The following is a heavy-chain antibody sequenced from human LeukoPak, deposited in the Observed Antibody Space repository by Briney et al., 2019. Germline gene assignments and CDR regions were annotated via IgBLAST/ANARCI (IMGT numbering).Heavy chain of an antibody. CDR3: ARDGRSGSYYYYMDV. V-gene: IGHV4-59*01. Sequence: SETLSLTCTVSGGSISSYYWSWIRQPPGKGLEWIGYVYYSGSTNYNPSLKSRVTISVDTSKNQFSLKLSSVTAADTAVYYCARDGRSGSYYYYMDVWGKGTTVTVSS. CDR2: VYYSGST. J-gene: IGHJ6*03. CDR1: GGSISSYY. D-gene: IGHD1-26*01.